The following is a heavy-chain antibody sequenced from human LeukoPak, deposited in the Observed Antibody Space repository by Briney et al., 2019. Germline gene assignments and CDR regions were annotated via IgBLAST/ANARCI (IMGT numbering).Heavy chain of an antibody. D-gene: IGHD5-18*01. J-gene: IGHJ4*02. CDR3: ARDRAYSYGEFDY. CDR2: IGPTGTDR. V-gene: IGHV3-21*01. CDR1: GFTFSSCG. Sequence: GGSLRLSCAASGFTFSSCGFNWVRQAPGKGLEWVSSIGPTGTDRYYADSVRGRFTISRDNAKNSMYLQMNSLRAEDTAVYYCARDRAYSYGEFDYWGQGTLVSVSS.